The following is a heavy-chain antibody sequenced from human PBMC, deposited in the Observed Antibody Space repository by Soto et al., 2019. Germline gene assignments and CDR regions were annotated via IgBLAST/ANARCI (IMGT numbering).Heavy chain of an antibody. CDR2: INPNSGGT. CDR3: AREEAGGNWNYFDY. V-gene: IGHV1-2*04. Sequence: ASVKVSCKASGYTFTGYYMHWVRQAPGQGLEWMGWINPNSGGTNYAQKFQGWVTMTRDTSISTAYMELSRLRSDDTAVYYCAREEAGGNWNYFDYWGQGTLVTVSS. J-gene: IGHJ4*02. CDR1: GYTFTGYY. D-gene: IGHD2-15*01.